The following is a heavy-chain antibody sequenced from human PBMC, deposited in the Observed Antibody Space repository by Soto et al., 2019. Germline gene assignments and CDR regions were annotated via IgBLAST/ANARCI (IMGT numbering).Heavy chain of an antibody. CDR3: ATSQKGYNWNYFDH. CDR2: VFHTGFT. D-gene: IGHD1-1*01. Sequence: PSETLSLTCAVSGGSVSGSYYSWAWLRQSPGKGPEWIGSVFHTGFTSYNPSLERRVSVSVDTSKSQFSLKLRAVTASDTAVYYCATSQKGYNWNYFDHWGQGALVTVSS. J-gene: IGHJ4*02. V-gene: IGHV4-39*01. CDR1: GGSVSGSYYS.